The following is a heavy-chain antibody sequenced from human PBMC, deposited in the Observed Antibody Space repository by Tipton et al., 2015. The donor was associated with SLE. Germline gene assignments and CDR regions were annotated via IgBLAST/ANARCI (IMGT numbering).Heavy chain of an antibody. CDR2: VYYNVRT. Sequence: TLSLTCNVSGVSLTRGGYYWSWIRQRPGTGPEWIGTVYYNVRTYDNPTLKSRMTMSLDTSKNQLSLNLSSMTAADTAVYYCARGGWGAFDIWGQGTMVTVSS. D-gene: IGHD3-10*01. CDR1: GVSLTRGGYY. V-gene: IGHV4-31*03. J-gene: IGHJ3*02. CDR3: ARGGWGAFDI.